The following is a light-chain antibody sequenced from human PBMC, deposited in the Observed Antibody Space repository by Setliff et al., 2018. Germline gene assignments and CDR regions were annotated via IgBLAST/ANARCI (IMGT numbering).Light chain of an antibody. CDR1: SSDVGGYNH. CDR3: SSYTGSNSHV. Sequence: QSALTQPASVSGSPGQSITISCTGSSSDVGGYNHVSWYQQHPGKAPKLMIYDVGKRPSGVSHRFSGSKSGNTASLTISGLHAEDEADYYCSSYTGSNSHVFGTGTKVTVL. J-gene: IGLJ1*01. V-gene: IGLV2-14*01. CDR2: DVG.